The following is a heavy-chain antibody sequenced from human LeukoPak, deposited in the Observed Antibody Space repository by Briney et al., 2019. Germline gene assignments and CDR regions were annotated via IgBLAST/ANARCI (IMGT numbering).Heavy chain of an antibody. J-gene: IGHJ4*02. CDR1: GFIFNIYG. CDR2: IWYDGSTE. D-gene: IGHD3-22*01. CDR3: ARESYDSSGYYYGY. Sequence: GGSLRLSCAASGFIFNIYGMPWVRQAPGKGLEWVAGIWYDGSTEYYADSVKGRFTISRVNSKNTLYLQMNSLRGEDTAIYYCARESYDSSGYYYGYWGQGTLVTVSS. V-gene: IGHV3-33*01.